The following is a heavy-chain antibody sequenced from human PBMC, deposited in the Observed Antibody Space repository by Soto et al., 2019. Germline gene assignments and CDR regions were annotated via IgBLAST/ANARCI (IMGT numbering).Heavy chain of an antibody. V-gene: IGHV3-30*18. J-gene: IGHJ6*02. CDR2: ISYDGSNK. CDR1: GFTFSSYG. D-gene: IGHD3-10*01. CDR3: AKDKERWFGELGYYYYGMDV. Sequence: QVQLVESGGGVVQPGRSLRLSCAASGFTFSSYGMHWVRQAPGKGLEWGAVISYDGSNKYYADSVKGRFTISRDNSKKTLYLQMNSLRAEDTAVYYCAKDKERWFGELGYYYYGMDVWGQGTTVTVSS.